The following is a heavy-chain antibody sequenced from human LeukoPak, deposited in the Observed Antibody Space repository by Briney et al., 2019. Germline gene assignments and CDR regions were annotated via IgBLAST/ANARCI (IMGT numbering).Heavy chain of an antibody. D-gene: IGHD6-19*01. V-gene: IGHV4-61*01. CDR1: GGSISSSSYY. Sequence: SETLSLTCTVSGGSISSSSYYWSWIRQPPGKGLEWIGYIYYSGSTNYNPSLKSRVTISVDTSKNQFSLSLSSVTAADTAVYYCARWSSFYGMDVWGQGTTVTVSS. CDR3: ARWSSFYGMDV. J-gene: IGHJ6*02. CDR2: IYYSGST.